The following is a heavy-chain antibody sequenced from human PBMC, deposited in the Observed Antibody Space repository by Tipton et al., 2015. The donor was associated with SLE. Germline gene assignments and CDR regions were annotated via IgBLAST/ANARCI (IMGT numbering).Heavy chain of an antibody. Sequence: TLSLTCTVSGCSISSSSYYWGVIRQPPGKGLEWIGSIYYSGSTYYNPSLKSRVTISVDTSKNQFSLKLSSVTAADTAVYYCAGVWFGELIDAFDIWGQGTMVTVSS. CDR1: GCSISSSSYY. CDR2: IYYSGST. CDR3: AGVWFGELIDAFDI. D-gene: IGHD3-10*01. J-gene: IGHJ3*02. V-gene: IGHV4-39*01.